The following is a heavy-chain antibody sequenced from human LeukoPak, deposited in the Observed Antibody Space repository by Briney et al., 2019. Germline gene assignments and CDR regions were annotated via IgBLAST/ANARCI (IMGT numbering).Heavy chain of an antibody. Sequence: GGSLRLSCAASGFTFSSYAMSWVRQAPGKGLEWVSAISGSGGSTHYADSVKGRFTISRDNSKNTLYLQMNSLRAEDTAVYCAKARYSSSWTGGYFDYWGQGTLVTVSS. CDR2: ISGSGGST. CDR3: AKARYSSSWTGGYFDY. V-gene: IGHV3-23*01. CDR1: GFTFSSYA. J-gene: IGHJ4*02. D-gene: IGHD6-13*01.